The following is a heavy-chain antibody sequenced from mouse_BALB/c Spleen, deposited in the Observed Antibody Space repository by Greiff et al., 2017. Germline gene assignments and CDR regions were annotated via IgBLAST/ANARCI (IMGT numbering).Heavy chain of an antibody. CDR2: IWAGGST. V-gene: IGHV2-9*02. D-gene: IGHD1-1*01. CDR1: GFSLTSYG. J-gene: IGHJ4*01. Sequence: QVQLKESGPGLVAPSQSLSITCTVSGFSLTSYGVHWVRQPPGKGLEWLGVIWAGGSTNYNSALMSRLSISKDNSKSQVFLKMNSLQTDDTAMYYCARALYYYGSSYNYAMDYWGQGTSVTVSS. CDR3: ARALYYYGSSYNYAMDY.